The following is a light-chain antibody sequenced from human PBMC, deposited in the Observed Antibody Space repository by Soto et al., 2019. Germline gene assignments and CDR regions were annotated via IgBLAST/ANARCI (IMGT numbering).Light chain of an antibody. V-gene: IGLV1-51*01. CDR3: QTWDSLLNSAL. CDR2: DNN. CDR1: NSNVGNNY. Sequence: QTSAVSGTRVDQGSSRCSGSNSNVGNNYVSWYQHVPGTAPKLLIYDNNRRLSGIPDRFSGSKSGTSATLGITGLQTGDEADYYCQTWDSLLNSALFGGGTKVTVL. J-gene: IGLJ3*02.